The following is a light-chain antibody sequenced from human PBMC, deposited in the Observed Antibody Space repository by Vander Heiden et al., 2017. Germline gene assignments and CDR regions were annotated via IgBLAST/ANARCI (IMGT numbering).Light chain of an antibody. V-gene: IGKV1-17*01. J-gene: IGKJ1*01. CDR2: AAS. CDR1: QSISND. CDR3: QQHNSYPLT. Sequence: MTPSPSSLSASVGDRVTLTCRASQSISNDLGWYQQKPGKAPKRLIYAASSLQSGIPSRFSGSGSGTEFTLTISSLQPEDFATYYCQQHNSYPLTFGQGTKVEIK.